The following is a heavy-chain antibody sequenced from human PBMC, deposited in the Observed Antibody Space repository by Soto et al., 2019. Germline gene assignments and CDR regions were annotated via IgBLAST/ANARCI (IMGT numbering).Heavy chain of an antibody. CDR1: GFTFSSYS. D-gene: IGHD5-12*01. J-gene: IGHJ4*01. CDR3: ALVGGYSGYDPPAFDN. Sequence: GGSLRLSCAASGFTFSSYSMNWVRQAPGKGLEWVSYIISSSSTIYYADSVKGRFTISRDNAKNSLYLQMNSLRDEDTAVYYCALVGGYSGYDPPAFDNWGQGTLVTVYS. V-gene: IGHV3-48*02. CDR2: IISSSSTI.